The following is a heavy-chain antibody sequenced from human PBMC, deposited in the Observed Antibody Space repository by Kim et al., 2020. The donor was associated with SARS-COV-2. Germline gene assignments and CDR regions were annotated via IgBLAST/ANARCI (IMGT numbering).Heavy chain of an antibody. V-gene: IGHV3-30*18. D-gene: IGHD6-13*01. CDR1: GFPFSSYG. CDR3: AKDQAYRSSRPIHDSSSWGSYYYGMDV. Sequence: GGSLRLSCAASGFPFSSYGMHWVRQAPGKGLEWVAIISYDGSNKYYADSVKGRFTISRDNSKNTLYLQMNSLRAEDTAVYYCAKDQAYRSSRPIHDSSSWGSYYYGMDVWGQGTTLTVSS. CDR2: ISYDGSNK. J-gene: IGHJ6*02.